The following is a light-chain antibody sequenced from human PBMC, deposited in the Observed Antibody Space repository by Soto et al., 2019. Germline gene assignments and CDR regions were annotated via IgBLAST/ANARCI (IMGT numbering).Light chain of an antibody. CDR3: AAWDDSLTGPAV. J-gene: IGLJ2*01. CDR2: GNS. Sequence: QSVLTQPPSVSGTPGQRVTISCSGSSSNIGSNTVNWYQQVPGTAPTLLIYGNSQRPSGVPDRFSGSKSGTSASLAISGLQSADEADYYCAAWDDSLTGPAVFGGGTKLTVL. V-gene: IGLV1-44*01. CDR1: SSNIGSNT.